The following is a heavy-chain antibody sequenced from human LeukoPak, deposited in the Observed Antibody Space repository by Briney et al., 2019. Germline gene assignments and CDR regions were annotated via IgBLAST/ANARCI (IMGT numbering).Heavy chain of an antibody. Sequence: GGSLRLSCAASGITLSNSAMRWVRQAPGKGLEWVSAISRSGDRTFYADSVKGRFTISRDSSIDTLFLQMNSLRAEDTAVYFCAKELRPNDYWGQGTLVTVSS. V-gene: IGHV3-23*01. D-gene: IGHD2-15*01. CDR3: AKELRPNDY. CDR2: ISRSGDRT. CDR1: GITLSNSA. J-gene: IGHJ4*02.